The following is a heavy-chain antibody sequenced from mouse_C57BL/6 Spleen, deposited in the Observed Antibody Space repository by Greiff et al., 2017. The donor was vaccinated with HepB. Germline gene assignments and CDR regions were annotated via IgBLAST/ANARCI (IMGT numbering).Heavy chain of an antibody. CDR3: ARDRSSNYFDY. D-gene: IGHD1-1*01. J-gene: IGHJ2*01. V-gene: IGHV5-16*01. Sequence: EVNVVESEGGLVQPGSSMKLSCTASGFTFSDYYMAWVRQVPEKGLEWVANINYDGSSTYYLDSLKSRFIISRDNAKNILYLQMSSLKSEDTATYYCARDRSSNYFDYWGQGTTLTVSS. CDR2: INYDGSST. CDR1: GFTFSDYY.